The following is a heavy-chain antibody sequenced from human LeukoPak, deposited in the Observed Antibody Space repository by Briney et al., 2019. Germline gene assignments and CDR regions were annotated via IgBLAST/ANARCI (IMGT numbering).Heavy chain of an antibody. CDR2: INPSGGST. D-gene: IGHD6-19*01. J-gene: IGHJ3*02. CDR3: ARDLVADSSGWRAFDI. CDR1: GYTFTSYY. Sequence: ASVKVSCKASGYTFTSYYMHWVRQAPGQGLEWMGIINPSGGSTSYAQKFQGRVTMTRDTSTSTVYMELSSLRSEDTAVYYWARDLVADSSGWRAFDIWGQGTMVTVSS. V-gene: IGHV1-46*01.